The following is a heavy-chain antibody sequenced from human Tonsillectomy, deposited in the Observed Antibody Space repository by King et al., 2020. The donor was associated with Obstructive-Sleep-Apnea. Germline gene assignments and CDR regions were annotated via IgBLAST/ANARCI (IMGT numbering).Heavy chain of an antibody. CDR1: GSPFTNYG. J-gene: IGHJ4*02. Sequence: QLVQSGAEVKKPGASVKVSCKASGSPFTNYGISWVRQAPGQGLDWMGWISAYNDNTNYAQNLQDRVTMTTDTSSSTAYMELRSLRSDDTAVYYCARDYYDSSGYYPQPSDYWGQGTLVTVSS. V-gene: IGHV1-18*04. D-gene: IGHD3-22*01. CDR2: ISAYNDNT. CDR3: ARDYYDSSGYYPQPSDY.